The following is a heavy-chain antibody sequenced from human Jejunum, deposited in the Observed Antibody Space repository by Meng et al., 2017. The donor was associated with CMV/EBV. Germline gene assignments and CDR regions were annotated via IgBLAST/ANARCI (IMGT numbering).Heavy chain of an antibody. CDR3: ASEISTASYYYYGMDV. CDR1: TVSNKY. Sequence: TVSNKYMCWVRQAPGKGPEWVSVMYSGGMRYYADSLKGRFTISSDNSKNTLYLQMNSLRAEDTAVYYCASEISTASYYYYGMDVWGQGTTVTVSS. V-gene: IGHV3-53*05. D-gene: IGHD6-25*01. J-gene: IGHJ6*02. CDR2: MYSGGMR.